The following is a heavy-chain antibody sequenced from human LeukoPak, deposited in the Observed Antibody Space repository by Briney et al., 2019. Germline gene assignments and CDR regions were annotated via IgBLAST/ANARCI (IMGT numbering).Heavy chain of an antibody. Sequence: SETLSLTCTVSGGSISSYYWSWIRQPAGKGLEWIGRIYTSGSTNYNPSLKSRVTMSVDTSKNQFSLKLSSVTAADTAVYYCARVIGTTVTYNWFDPWGQGTLVTVSS. CDR3: ARVIGTTVTYNWFDP. V-gene: IGHV4-4*07. D-gene: IGHD4-17*01. CDR2: IYTSGST. J-gene: IGHJ5*02. CDR1: GGSISSYY.